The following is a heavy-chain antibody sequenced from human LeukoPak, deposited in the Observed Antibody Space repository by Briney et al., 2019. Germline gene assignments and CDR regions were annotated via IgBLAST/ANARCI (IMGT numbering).Heavy chain of an antibody. CDR2: ISYDGSNK. V-gene: IGHV3-30*03. CDR1: GFTFSSYG. CDR3: ARDLRFGEPHNWFDP. D-gene: IGHD3-10*01. Sequence: GGSLRLSCAASGFTFSSYGMHWVRQAPGKGLEWVAVISYDGSNKYYADSVKGRFTISRDNSKNTLYLQMNSLRAEDTAVYYCARDLRFGEPHNWFDPWGQGTLVTVSS. J-gene: IGHJ5*02.